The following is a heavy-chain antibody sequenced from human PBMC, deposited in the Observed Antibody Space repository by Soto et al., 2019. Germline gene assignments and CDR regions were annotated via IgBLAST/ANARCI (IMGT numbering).Heavy chain of an antibody. V-gene: IGHV4-4*02. CDR2: IYHSGST. CDR3: ARSGRAYDYIWGSYRYSFLDY. CDR1: SGSISSSNW. J-gene: IGHJ4*02. D-gene: IGHD3-16*02. Sequence: PSETLSLTCAVSSGSISSSNWWSWVRQPPGKGLEWIGEIYHSGSTNYNPSLKSRVTISVDKSKNQFSLKLSSVTAADTAVYYCARSGRAYDYIWGSYRYSFLDYWGQGTLVTVSS.